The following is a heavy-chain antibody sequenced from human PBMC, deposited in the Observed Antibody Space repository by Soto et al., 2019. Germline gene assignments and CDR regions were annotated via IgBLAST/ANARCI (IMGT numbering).Heavy chain of an antibody. J-gene: IGHJ4*02. CDR3: AGREHSRGRFFTDY. CDR1: GGSISTDTW. Sequence: QVQLQESGPGLVKPSGTLSLTCAVSGGSISTDTWWTWVRQPPGKGLEWIGEIYHSGSTNYYPSLKTRVTILLDKSRNQFSLQLRSLTAADTAIYYCAGREHSRGRFFTDYWGQGSLVTVSS. D-gene: IGHD3-3*01. CDR2: IYHSGST. V-gene: IGHV4-4*02.